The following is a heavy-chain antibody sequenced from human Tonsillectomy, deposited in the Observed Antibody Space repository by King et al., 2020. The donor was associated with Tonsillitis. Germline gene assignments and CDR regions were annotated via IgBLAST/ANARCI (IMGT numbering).Heavy chain of an antibody. CDR2: ISGSGGST. D-gene: IGHD4-11*01. Sequence: VQLVESGGGLVQPGGSLRLSCAASGFTFSSYAMSWVRQAPGKGLEWVSAISGSGGSTNYADSVKGRFTISRDNSKNTLYLQMNSLRAEDTAVYYCAQTGRMTTVTLNWFDPWGQGTLVTVSS. CDR3: AQTGRMTTVTLNWFDP. CDR1: GFTFSSYA. J-gene: IGHJ5*02. V-gene: IGHV3-23*04.